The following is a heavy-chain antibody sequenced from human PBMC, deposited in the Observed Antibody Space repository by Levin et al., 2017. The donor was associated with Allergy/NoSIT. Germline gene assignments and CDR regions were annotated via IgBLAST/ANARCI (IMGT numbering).Heavy chain of an antibody. V-gene: IGHV1-2*02. CDR2: VNPDNGAT. CDR1: GYIFTDYY. D-gene: IGHD3-16*01. Sequence: EASVKVSCKTSGYIFTDYYVHWVRQAPGRGLEWMGWVNPDNGATYYAQNFQGRLTMTRDTSISAAYIELSSPRSDDTAVYYCARGNDNWFDSWGQGTLVTVSS. CDR3: ARGNDNWFDS. J-gene: IGHJ5*01.